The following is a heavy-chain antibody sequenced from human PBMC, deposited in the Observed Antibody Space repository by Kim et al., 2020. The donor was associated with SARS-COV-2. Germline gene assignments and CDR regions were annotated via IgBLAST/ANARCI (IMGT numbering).Heavy chain of an antibody. CDR2: IFHDERT. CDR1: GVSINTNNW. V-gene: IGHV4-4*02. J-gene: IGHJ4*02. CDR3: ALYTYGRFEF. D-gene: IGHD5-18*01. Sequence: SETLSLTCAVSGVSINTNNWWSWVRQPPGKGLECIGEIFHDERTNFNPSLRSRVTMSVDKTKNSFSLNLTSVTAADTAIYYCALYTYGRFEFWGQGTPVTVSS.